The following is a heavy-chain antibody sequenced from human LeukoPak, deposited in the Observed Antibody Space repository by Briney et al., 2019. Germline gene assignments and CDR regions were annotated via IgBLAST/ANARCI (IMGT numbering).Heavy chain of an antibody. D-gene: IGHD1-26*01. CDR2: INHGGST. Sequence: SETLSLTCAVYGGSFSAYYWSWIRQLPGKGLEWIGEINHGGSTNYNPSLKSRVTISVDTSKNQLSLKMSSVTAADTAVYYCARDPRAVGAWEDYWGQGTLVTVSS. V-gene: IGHV4-34*01. CDR3: ARDPRAVGAWEDY. J-gene: IGHJ4*02. CDR1: GGSFSAYY.